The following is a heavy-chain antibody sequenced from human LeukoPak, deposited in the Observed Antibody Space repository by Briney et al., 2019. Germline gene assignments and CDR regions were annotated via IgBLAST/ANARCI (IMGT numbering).Heavy chain of an antibody. CDR1: GYTFTRYY. CDR3: ARGGDYGDYLARFDG. CDR2: INPSGGST. V-gene: IGHV1-46*01. Sequence: ASVTVSCKASGYTFTRYYMHWVRQAPGQGLEGMGIINPSGGSTSYAQKFQGRVTMTREMYTSTVYMELSSLRSEDTDVYYCARGGDYGDYLARFDGWGQGTLVTVSS. D-gene: IGHD4-17*01. J-gene: IGHJ4*02.